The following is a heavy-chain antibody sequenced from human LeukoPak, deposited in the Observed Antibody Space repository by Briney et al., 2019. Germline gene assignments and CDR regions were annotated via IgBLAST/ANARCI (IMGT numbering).Heavy chain of an antibody. Sequence: ASVKVSCKASGYTFTSYDINWVRQATGQGVEWMGWMNPNSGNTGYAQKFQGRVTMTRDTSTSTVYMELSSLRSEDTAVYYCARIDSESYKYFQHWGQGTLVTVSS. CDR2: MNPNSGNT. CDR3: ARIDSESYKYFQH. D-gene: IGHD1-26*01. CDR1: GYTFTSYD. J-gene: IGHJ1*01. V-gene: IGHV1-8*01.